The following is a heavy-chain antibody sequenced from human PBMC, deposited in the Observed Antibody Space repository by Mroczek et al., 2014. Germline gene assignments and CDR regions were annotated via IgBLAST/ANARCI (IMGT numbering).Heavy chain of an antibody. V-gene: IGHV4-39*01. CDR2: IYYSGST. D-gene: IGHD2-21*02. CDR1: GGSISSSSYY. CDR3: ARHVAHIVVVTAIPGEADI. J-gene: IGHJ3*02. Sequence: QVQLQESGPGLVKPSETLSLTCTVSGGSISSSSYYWGWIRQPPGRGVSGVGGIYYSGSTYYNPSLKSRVTISVDTSNEPRSPSKLSSVTAADTAVYYCARHVAHIVVVTAIPGEADIWGRRTNGHRLF.